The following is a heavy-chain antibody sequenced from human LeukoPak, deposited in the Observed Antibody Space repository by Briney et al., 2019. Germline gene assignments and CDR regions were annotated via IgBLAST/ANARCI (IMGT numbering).Heavy chain of an antibody. V-gene: IGHV1-2*02. CDR3: AKILSGLPRGDY. CDR1: GYTFTDYY. Sequence: GASLKVSCKTSGYTFTDYYIHWVRQPPGQGLEWMGWISPKSDGTNYAQNFLGRVTMTRDTSITTAYLELSSLRSDDTAVYYCAKILSGLPRGDYWGQGTLVTVSS. CDR2: ISPKSDGT. J-gene: IGHJ4*02. D-gene: IGHD3-9*01.